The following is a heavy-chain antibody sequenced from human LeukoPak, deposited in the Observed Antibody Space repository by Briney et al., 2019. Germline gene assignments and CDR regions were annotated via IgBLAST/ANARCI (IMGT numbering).Heavy chain of an antibody. CDR2: MNPNRGNT. J-gene: IGHJ6*03. CDR1: GYTLTNYD. D-gene: IGHD3-9*01. CDR3: ARGKTSYYDILTGYHGTYYYYMDV. Sequence: ASVTVSCQASGYTLTNYDINWVGQAPGDGREWMGWMNPNRGNTGYAQKFQVRVTMNRNTSISTAYMELSSLRSEDTAVYYCARGKTSYYDILTGYHGTYYYYMDVWGKGTTVTISS. V-gene: IGHV1-8*01.